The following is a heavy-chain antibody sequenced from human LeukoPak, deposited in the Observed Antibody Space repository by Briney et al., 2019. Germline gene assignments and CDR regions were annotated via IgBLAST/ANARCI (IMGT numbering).Heavy chain of an antibody. CDR1: GFTFSNAW. Sequence: PGGSLRLSCAASGFTFSNAWMSWVRQAPGKGLEWVGRIKSKTDGGTTDYAAPVKGRFTISRDDSKNTLYLQMNSLKTEDTAVYYCTTERLRQIQPSGDYWGQGTLVTVSS. J-gene: IGHJ4*02. D-gene: IGHD5-12*01. CDR3: TTERLRQIQPSGDY. CDR2: IKSKTDGGTT. V-gene: IGHV3-15*01.